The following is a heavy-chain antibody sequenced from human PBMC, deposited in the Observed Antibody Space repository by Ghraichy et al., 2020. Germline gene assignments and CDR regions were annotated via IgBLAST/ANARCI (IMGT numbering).Heavy chain of an antibody. D-gene: IGHD2-21*02. CDR2: INPLFGTS. CDR3: ARTTNSCIGGACSNFDNYYCFGV. V-gene: IGHV1-69*13. CDR1: GGTFTNYA. Sequence: SVKVSCKASGGTFTNYAFSWVRRAPGQGLEWMGVINPLFGTSQYTQKFQGRVTITADESTRTTYMELSSLRSEDTAVYYCARTTNSCIGGACSNFDNYYCFGVWCQGTTVTFSS. J-gene: IGHJ6*02.